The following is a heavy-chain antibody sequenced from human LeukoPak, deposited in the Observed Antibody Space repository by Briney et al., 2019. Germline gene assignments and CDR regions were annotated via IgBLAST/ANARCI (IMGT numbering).Heavy chain of an antibody. CDR3: ARGSRDTYYFDY. Sequence: GASVKVSCKASGGTFSSYAISWVRQAPGQGLEWMGGIIPIFGTANYAQKFQGRVTITADKSTSTAYMELSSLRSEDTAVYYCARGSRDTYYFDYWGQGTLVTVSS. V-gene: IGHV1-69*06. CDR1: GGTFSSYA. D-gene: IGHD5-24*01. J-gene: IGHJ4*02. CDR2: IIPIFGTA.